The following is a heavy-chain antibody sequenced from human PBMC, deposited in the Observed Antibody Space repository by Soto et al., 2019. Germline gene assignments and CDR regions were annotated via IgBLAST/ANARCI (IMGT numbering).Heavy chain of an antibody. J-gene: IGHJ4*02. Sequence: QVQLVESGGGVVQPGRSLRLSCAASGFTFSSYGMHWVRQAPGKGLEWVAVISYDGSNKYYADSVKGRFTISRDNSKNTLYLQMNSLRAEDTAVYYCAKPLPRRYSGYGLDYWGQGTLVTVSS. CDR2: ISYDGSNK. V-gene: IGHV3-30*18. CDR3: AKPLPRRYSGYGLDY. CDR1: GFTFSSYG. D-gene: IGHD5-12*01.